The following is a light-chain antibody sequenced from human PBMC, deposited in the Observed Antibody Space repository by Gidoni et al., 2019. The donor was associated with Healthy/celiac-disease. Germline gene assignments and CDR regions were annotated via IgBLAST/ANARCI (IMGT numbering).Light chain of an antibody. CDR1: SLRSYY. V-gene: IGLV3-19*01. CDR3: NSRDSSGNHLGV. Sequence: SSELTQDPAVSVALGQTVRITCQGDSLRSYYPSWYQQKPGQAPVLVIYGKNNRPSGIPDRFSGSSSGNTASLTITGAQAEDEADYYCNSRDSSGNHLGVFGTGTKVTVL. CDR2: GKN. J-gene: IGLJ1*01.